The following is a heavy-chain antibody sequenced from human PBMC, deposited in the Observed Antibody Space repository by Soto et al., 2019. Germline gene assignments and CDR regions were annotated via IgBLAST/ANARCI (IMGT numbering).Heavy chain of an antibody. J-gene: IGHJ5*02. CDR1: GFTFSSYW. D-gene: IGHD6-19*01. V-gene: IGHV3-74*01. CDR2: INNDGSTP. Sequence: EVQLVESGGGLVQPGGSLRLSCAASGFTFSSYWMHWVRQAPGKGLVWVSRINNDGSTPSYADSVKGRFTISRDNAKNTLYLQMNSLRAEDTAVYYCARTYSSGWYWGWFDPWGQGTLVTVSS. CDR3: ARTYSSGWYWGWFDP.